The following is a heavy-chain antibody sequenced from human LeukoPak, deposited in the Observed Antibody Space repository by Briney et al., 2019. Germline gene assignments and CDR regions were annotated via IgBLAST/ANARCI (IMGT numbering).Heavy chain of an antibody. CDR2: IKQDTIEK. CDR1: GFSFRDYW. Sequence: PGRSLRLSCEASGFSFRDYWMTWIRQAPGKGPEWVANIKQDTIEKNYLDSVRGRFTISRDNAKNSLYLQMNSLRAEDTAVYYCAGGFGIFDYWGQGALVTVSS. CDR3: AGGFGIFDY. V-gene: IGHV3-7*01. D-gene: IGHD3-10*01. J-gene: IGHJ4*02.